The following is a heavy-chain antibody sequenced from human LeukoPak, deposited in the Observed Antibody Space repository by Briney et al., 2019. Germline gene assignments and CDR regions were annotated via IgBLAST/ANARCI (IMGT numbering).Heavy chain of an antibody. CDR1: GYTFTNYD. CDR2: MNPNSGNT. D-gene: IGHD5-24*01. J-gene: IGHJ5*02. Sequence: ASVKVSCKASGYTFTNYDINWVRQATGQGLEWMGWMNPNSGNTGYARRFQGRVTMTRNTSISTAYMELGSLRSEDTAVYYCARGPTSRWLKNWFDPWGQGNLVTVSS. CDR3: ARGPTSRWLKNWFDP. V-gene: IGHV1-8*02.